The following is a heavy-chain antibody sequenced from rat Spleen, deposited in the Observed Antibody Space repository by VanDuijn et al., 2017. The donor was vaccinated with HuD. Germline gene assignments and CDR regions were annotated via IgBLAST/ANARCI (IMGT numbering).Heavy chain of an antibody. Sequence: EVKLVESGGGLVQPGRSLKLSCAASGFTFDDYGMAWVRQAPKNGLEWVASISSDGGRNFYRDSVKGRFTISRDNAKSTLYLQMDSLRSEDTATYYCTTVAMGITMGYYFDYWGQGVMVTVSS. CDR1: GFTFDDYG. CDR2: ISSDGGRN. J-gene: IGHJ2*01. CDR3: TTVAMGITMGYYFDY. V-gene: IGHV5-20*01. D-gene: IGHD1-9*01.